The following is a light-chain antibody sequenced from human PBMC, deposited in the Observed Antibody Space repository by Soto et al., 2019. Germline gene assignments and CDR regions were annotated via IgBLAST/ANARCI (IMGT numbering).Light chain of an antibody. CDR2: KAS. CDR3: QHHNSSTWP. V-gene: IGKV1-5*03. J-gene: IGKJ1*01. Sequence: DSQETQCPSARRACVGDRVTSTCRASQTISSWLAWYQQKPGKAPKLLIYKASSLESGVPSRFSGSGSGTEFTLTICSLQPHDVPPYRCQHHNSSTWPVAQGTKVEIK. CDR1: QTISSW.